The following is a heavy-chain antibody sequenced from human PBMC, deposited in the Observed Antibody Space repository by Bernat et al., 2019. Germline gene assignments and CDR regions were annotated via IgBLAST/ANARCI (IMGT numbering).Heavy chain of an antibody. V-gene: IGHV3-11*05. CDR3: ARVVVVAATGDYFDY. CDR1: GFTFSDYY. CDR2: ISSSSSYT. Sequence: QVQLVESGGGLVKPGGSLRLSCAASGFTFSDYYMSWIRQAPGKGLEWVSYISSSSSYTNYADSVKGRFTISRDNAKKSLYLQMNSLRAEDTAMYYCARVVVVAATGDYFDYWGQGTLVTVSS. D-gene: IGHD2-15*01. J-gene: IGHJ4*02.